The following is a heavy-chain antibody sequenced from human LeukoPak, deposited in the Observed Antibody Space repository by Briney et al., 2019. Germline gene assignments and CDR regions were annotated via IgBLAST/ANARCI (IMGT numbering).Heavy chain of an antibody. Sequence: GGSLRLSCAASGFTFNSYGMHWVRQAPGKGLEWVAFIRYDGSDKYYADSVKGRFTISRDNSKDTLYLQMNSLRAEDTAVYYCARGGSYLSAFDTWGQGTMVTVSS. D-gene: IGHD1-26*01. V-gene: IGHV3-30*02. CDR3: ARGGSYLSAFDT. J-gene: IGHJ3*02. CDR1: GFTFNSYG. CDR2: IRYDGSDK.